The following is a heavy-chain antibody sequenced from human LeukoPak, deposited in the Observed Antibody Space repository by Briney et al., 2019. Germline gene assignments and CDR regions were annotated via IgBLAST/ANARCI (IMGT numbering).Heavy chain of an antibody. CDR2: IYSAGDT. V-gene: IGHV3-53*01. D-gene: IGHD6-13*01. CDR3: AKYSRPSSRVFDY. Sequence: GGSLRLSCAVSGFTVSRNYMSWVRQAPGRGLEWVSIIYSAGDTYYADSVKGRFTISRDNSNNTLYLQMNNLRAEDTAVYFCAKYSRPSSRVFDYWGQGTLATVSP. J-gene: IGHJ4*02. CDR1: GFTVSRNY.